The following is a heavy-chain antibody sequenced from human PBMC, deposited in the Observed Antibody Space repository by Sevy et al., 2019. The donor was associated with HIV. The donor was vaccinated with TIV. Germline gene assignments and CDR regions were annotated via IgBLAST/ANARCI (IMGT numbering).Heavy chain of an antibody. J-gene: IGHJ4*02. CDR3: VRVRAFLLFGELPRYRFDS. CDR2: IKQDGSDK. CDR1: GFTLSSYW. Sequence: GSLRLSCVASGFTLSSYWMSWVRQVPGQGLEWVADIKQDGSDKNYLDSVKGRFTISRDNAKKSLYLQMNNLRVEDTALYYCVRVRAFLLFGELPRYRFDSWGQGTLLTVSS. V-gene: IGHV3-7*04. D-gene: IGHD3-10*01.